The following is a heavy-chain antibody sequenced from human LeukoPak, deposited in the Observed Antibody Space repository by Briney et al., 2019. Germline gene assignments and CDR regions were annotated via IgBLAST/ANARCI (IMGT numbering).Heavy chain of an antibody. Sequence: SETLSLTCTVPGGSISSYYWSWIRQPPGKGLEWIGYIYYSGSTNYNPSLKSRVTISVDTSKNQFSLKLSSVTAADTAVYYCARGGKYYYDSSGPMNYWGQGTLVTVSS. V-gene: IGHV4-59*01. D-gene: IGHD3-22*01. CDR2: IYYSGST. CDR3: ARGGKYYYDSSGPMNY. J-gene: IGHJ4*02. CDR1: GGSISSYY.